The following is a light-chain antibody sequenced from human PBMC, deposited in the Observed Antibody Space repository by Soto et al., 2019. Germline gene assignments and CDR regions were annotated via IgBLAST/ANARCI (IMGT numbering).Light chain of an antibody. V-gene: IGKV3-20*01. J-gene: IGKJ1*01. Sequence: IVLTQSPGTLYVSAGERATLSCRASQDVSSRYLAWYQQKPGQAPRLLIYGASIRATGIPDRFSVSVSGTDGTITISRLEKEDCAVYVCQQYDTSPTTFRQGTKVDIK. CDR3: QQYDTSPTT. CDR2: GAS. CDR1: QDVSSRY.